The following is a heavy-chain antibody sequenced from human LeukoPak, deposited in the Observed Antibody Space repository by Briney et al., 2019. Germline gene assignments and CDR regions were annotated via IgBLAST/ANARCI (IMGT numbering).Heavy chain of an antibody. V-gene: IGHV1-18*01. Sequence: ASVTVSCTASGYTFNNYGISWVRQAPGQGLEWMGWISAYNGNTNYAQKLQGRVTMTTDTSTSTAYMELSSLRSEDTAVYYCARDGESGWFDPWGQGTLVTVSS. D-gene: IGHD7-27*01. CDR2: ISAYNGNT. CDR3: ARDGESGWFDP. CDR1: GYTFNNYG. J-gene: IGHJ5*02.